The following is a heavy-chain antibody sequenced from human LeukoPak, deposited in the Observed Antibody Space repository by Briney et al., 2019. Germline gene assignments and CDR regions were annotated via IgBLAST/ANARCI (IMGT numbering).Heavy chain of an antibody. D-gene: IGHD4-23*01. Sequence: SETLSLTCTVSGGSISSSSYYWGWIRQPPGKGLEWIGSIYYSGSTNYNPSLKSRVTISVDTSKNQFSLKLSSVTAADTAVYYCAREAVVTPGYFDYWGQGTLVTVSS. V-gene: IGHV4-39*07. CDR1: GGSISSSSYY. J-gene: IGHJ4*02. CDR3: AREAVVTPGYFDY. CDR2: IYYSGST.